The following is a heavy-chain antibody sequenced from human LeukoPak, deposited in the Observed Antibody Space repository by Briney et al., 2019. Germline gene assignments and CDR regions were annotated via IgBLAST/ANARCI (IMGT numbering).Heavy chain of an antibody. CDR3: AKTPGGAAGNRVFDH. V-gene: IGHV3-23*01. Sequence: GGSLRVSCAASGFTFSRHAMSWVRQAPGKGLEWVSAISASGDGIYYTDSVRGRFTMSRDNSKDTLYLQMNSLRADDTAVYYCAKTPGGAAGNRVFDHWGQGALVTVSS. J-gene: IGHJ4*02. D-gene: IGHD6-13*01. CDR1: GFTFSRHA. CDR2: ISASGDGI.